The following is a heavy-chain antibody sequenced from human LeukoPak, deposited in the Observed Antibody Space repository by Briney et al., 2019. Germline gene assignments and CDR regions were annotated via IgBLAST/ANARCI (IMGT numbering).Heavy chain of an antibody. CDR1: GFTFSSYA. CDR2: ISGSGGST. J-gene: IGHJ3*02. V-gene: IGHV3-23*01. Sequence: PGGSLRLSCAASGFTFSSYAMSWVRQAPGKGLEWVSAISGSGGSTYYADSVKGRFTISRDNSKNTLYLQMNSLKAEDTAVYYSAKDPYSNKDAFDIWGQGTMVTVSS. CDR3: AKDPYSNKDAFDI. D-gene: IGHD6-13*01.